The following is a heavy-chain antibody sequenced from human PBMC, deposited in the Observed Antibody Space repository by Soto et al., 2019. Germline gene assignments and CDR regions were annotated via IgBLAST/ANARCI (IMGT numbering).Heavy chain of an antibody. D-gene: IGHD2-15*01. CDR2: ISAYNGHT. Sequence: QVQLVQSGPEVKKPGASVKVSCKASGYTFTNYGFNWVRQAPGQGLECMGWISAYNGHTKYSQIFQSRVIMTTDTSTSTAYMELRSLTSDDTAVYYCAREVAGTNPLGYWGQGTLVTVSS. J-gene: IGHJ4*02. CDR1: GYTFTNYG. CDR3: AREVAGTNPLGY. V-gene: IGHV1-18*01.